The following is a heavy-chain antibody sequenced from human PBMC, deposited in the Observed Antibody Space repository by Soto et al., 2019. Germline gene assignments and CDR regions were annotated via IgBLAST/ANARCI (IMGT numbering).Heavy chain of an antibody. CDR1: GFTFSSYE. Sequence: GGSLRLSCAASGFTFSSYEMNWVRQAPGKGLEWVSYISSSGSTIYYADSVKGRFTISRDNAKNSLYLQMNSLRAEDTAVYYCERAKLTTEYDSSGYYSFGYWGQGTLVTSPQ. D-gene: IGHD3-22*01. CDR3: ERAKLTTEYDSSGYYSFGY. V-gene: IGHV3-48*03. J-gene: IGHJ4*02. CDR2: ISSSGSTI.